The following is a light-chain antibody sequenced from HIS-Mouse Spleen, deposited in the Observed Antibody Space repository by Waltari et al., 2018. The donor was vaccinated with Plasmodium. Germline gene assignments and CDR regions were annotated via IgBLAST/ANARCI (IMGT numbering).Light chain of an antibody. V-gene: IGLV3-10*01. CDR2: EDS. CDR3: YSTDSSGNHRV. CDR1: ALPKKY. Sequence: SYELTQPPSVSVSPGQTARITCSGDALPKKYAYWYQQKSSPAPVLVIYEDSKRPSGIPERFSGSSSGTMATLTIGGAQVEGEADYYCYSTDSSGNHRVFGGGTKLTVL. J-gene: IGLJ3*02.